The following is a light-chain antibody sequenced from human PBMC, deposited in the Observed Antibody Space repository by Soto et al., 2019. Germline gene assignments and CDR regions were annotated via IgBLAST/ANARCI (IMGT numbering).Light chain of an antibody. CDR1: QSVSTN. CDR3: QQYNNWPPYT. V-gene: IGKV3-15*01. CDR2: GAS. J-gene: IGKJ2*01. Sequence: EIVMTQSPATLSASPGERATLSCRASQSVSTNLAWYQQKPGQAPRLLIYGASTLAAGIPARFSGSGSGTDFALTISSLQSEDFAIYYCQQYNNWPPYTFGQGTKLEIK.